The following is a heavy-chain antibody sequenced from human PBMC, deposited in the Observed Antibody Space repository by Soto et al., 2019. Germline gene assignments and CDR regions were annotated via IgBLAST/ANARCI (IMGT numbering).Heavy chain of an antibody. CDR1: GFTFNIYG. CDR3: AKDQASGQGSFDS. J-gene: IGHJ4*02. CDR2: ISYDGSNQ. Sequence: VKLVESGGGVVQPGGSLRLSCAASGFTFNIYGMHWVRQAPDKGLEWVALISYDGSNQYYADSVKGRFTISRDNSKNTLFLQMNSLRAGDTAVYYCAKDQASGQGSFDSWGQGTLVTVSS. V-gene: IGHV3-30*18.